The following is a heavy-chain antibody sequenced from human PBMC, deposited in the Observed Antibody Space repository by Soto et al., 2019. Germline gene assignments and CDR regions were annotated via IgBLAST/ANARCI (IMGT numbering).Heavy chain of an antibody. CDR1: GGSISSSNW. Sequence: PSETLSLTCAVSGGSISSSNWWSWVRQPPGKGLEWIGEIYHSGSTNYNPSLKSRVTISVDKSKNQFSLKLSSVTAADTAVYYCARDTTKKHCTSCFVGWFDPWGQGTLVTVSS. J-gene: IGHJ5*02. CDR2: IYHSGST. V-gene: IGHV4-4*02. CDR3: ARDTTKKHCTSCFVGWFDP. D-gene: IGHD2-2*01.